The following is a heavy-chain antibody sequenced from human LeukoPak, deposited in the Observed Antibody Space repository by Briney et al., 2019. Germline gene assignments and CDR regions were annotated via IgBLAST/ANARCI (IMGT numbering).Heavy chain of an antibody. J-gene: IGHJ1*01. V-gene: IGHV3-30*04. D-gene: IGHD6-13*01. CDR2: ISYDGSNK. CDR1: GFTFSSYD. Sequence: PGRSLRLSCAVSGFTFSSYDMHWVRQAPGKGLEGVAVISYDGSNKYYADSVKGRFTISRDNSKNTLNLQMNSLRAEDTAVYYWARDGAAADAEYFQHWGQGTLVTVSS. CDR3: ARDGAAADAEYFQH.